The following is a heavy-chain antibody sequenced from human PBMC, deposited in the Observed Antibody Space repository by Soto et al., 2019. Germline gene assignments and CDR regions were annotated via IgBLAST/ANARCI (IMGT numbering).Heavy chain of an antibody. CDR1: GGSISSQY. CDR3: ARIGVGAPIYYHGMDV. V-gene: IGHV4-59*11. Sequence: PSETLSLTCTVSGGSISSQYWSWIRQPPGKGLEWIGYIYNSGSTNYNPSLKSRVTISVDTSKNQFSLKLTSVATADTAVYYCARIGVGAPIYYHGMDVWGQGTTVTVSS. D-gene: IGHD1-26*01. J-gene: IGHJ6*02. CDR2: IYNSGST.